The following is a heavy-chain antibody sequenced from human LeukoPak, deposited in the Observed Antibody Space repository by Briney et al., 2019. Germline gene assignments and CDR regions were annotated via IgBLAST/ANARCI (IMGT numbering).Heavy chain of an antibody. CDR1: GGSISSSSYY. CDR3: ARVVGSAFDI. Sequence: SETLSPTCTVSGGSISSSSYYWGWVRQPPGKGLEWIGSIYYSGSTYYNPSLKSRVTISVDTSKNQFSLKLSSVTAADTAVYYCARVVGSAFDIWGQGTMVTVSS. J-gene: IGHJ3*02. CDR2: IYYSGST. D-gene: IGHD2-15*01. V-gene: IGHV4-39*01.